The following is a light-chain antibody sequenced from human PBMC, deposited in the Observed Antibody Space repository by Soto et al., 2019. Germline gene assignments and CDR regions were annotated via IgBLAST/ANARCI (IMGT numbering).Light chain of an antibody. Sequence: EIVMTQSPATLSVSPGARATLSCRASQSVSSNLAWYQQKHGQAPRLLIYGASTRATGIPARFSGSGSGTEFTLIISSMQSEDFAVYYCQQYNNWPLTFGPGTKVDNK. CDR1: QSVSSN. V-gene: IGKV3-15*01. CDR3: QQYNNWPLT. J-gene: IGKJ3*01. CDR2: GAS.